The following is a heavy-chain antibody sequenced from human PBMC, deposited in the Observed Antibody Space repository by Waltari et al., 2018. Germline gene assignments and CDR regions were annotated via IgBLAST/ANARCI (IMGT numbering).Heavy chain of an antibody. J-gene: IGHJ3*02. CDR2: TYYRSKWYN. D-gene: IGHD6-6*01. CDR1: EDSVSSNIAP. V-gene: IGHV6-1*01. Sequence: QVQLQQSGPGLVKPSPTLSLTCAISEDSVSSNIAPWTRIRQSPTRGLEWLGRTYYRSKWYNDYAVSVKSRITINPDTSKNQFSLQLNSVTPEDTAVYYCARDYEGIAARPLAFDIWGQGTMVTVSS. CDR3: ARDYEGIAARPLAFDI.